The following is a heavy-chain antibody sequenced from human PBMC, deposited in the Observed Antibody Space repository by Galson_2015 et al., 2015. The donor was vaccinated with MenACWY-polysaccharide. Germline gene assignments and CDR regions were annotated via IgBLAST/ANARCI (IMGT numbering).Heavy chain of an antibody. V-gene: IGHV3-73*01. CDR2: IRSKANNYGT. CDR3: ARDRSWRHYYGSGSFSDY. CDR1: GFTFSDPA. Sequence: SLRLSCAASGFTFSDPAIHWVRQASGKGLEWVGRIRSKANNYGTGYAASVKGRFTISRDNSKNTLYLEMSSLTTEDTAVYCCARDRSWRHYYGSGSFSDYWGQGTLVTVSS. D-gene: IGHD3-10*01. J-gene: IGHJ4*02.